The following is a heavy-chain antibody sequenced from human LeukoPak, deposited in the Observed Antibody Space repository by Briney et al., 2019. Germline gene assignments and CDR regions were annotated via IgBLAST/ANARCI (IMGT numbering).Heavy chain of an antibody. D-gene: IGHD6-13*01. Sequence: KPGGSLRLSCAASGFTFSDYYMSWIRQAPGKGLEWVSYISSSSSYTNYADSVKGRFTISRDNSKNTLYLQMSTLTAEDTAVYFCAKDPAAAGTAEYFQHWGQGTLVTVSS. J-gene: IGHJ1*01. CDR2: ISSSSSYT. CDR3: AKDPAAAGTAEYFQH. V-gene: IGHV3-11*05. CDR1: GFTFSDYY.